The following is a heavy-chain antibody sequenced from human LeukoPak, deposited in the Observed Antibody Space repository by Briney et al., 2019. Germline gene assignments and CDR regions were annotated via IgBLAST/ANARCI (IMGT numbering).Heavy chain of an antibody. CDR2: IWYDGSNK. J-gene: IGHJ6*03. Sequence: GRSLRLSCAASGFTFSSYGMHWVRQAPGKGLEWVAVIWYDGSNKYYADSVKGRSTISRDNSKNTLYLQMNSLRAEDTAVYYCARGERGYSGYAVFYYYYMDVWGKGTTVTVSS. CDR1: GFTFSSYG. D-gene: IGHD5-12*01. CDR3: ARGERGYSGYAVFYYYYMDV. V-gene: IGHV3-33*01.